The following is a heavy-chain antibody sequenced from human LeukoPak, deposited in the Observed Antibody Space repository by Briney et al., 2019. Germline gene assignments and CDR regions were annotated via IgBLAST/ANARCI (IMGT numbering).Heavy chain of an antibody. CDR1: GFTFNTYG. CDR2: TRHDGSND. Sequence: GGSLRLSCAASGFTFNTYGMHWVRQAPGKGLEWVAFTRHDGSNDYYTDSVKGQFTISRDNSKNTLYLQMNSLRAEDTAVYYCARSYYYDSSGTPDYWGQGTLVTVSS. V-gene: IGHV3-30*02. CDR3: ARSYYYDSSGTPDY. D-gene: IGHD3-22*01. J-gene: IGHJ4*02.